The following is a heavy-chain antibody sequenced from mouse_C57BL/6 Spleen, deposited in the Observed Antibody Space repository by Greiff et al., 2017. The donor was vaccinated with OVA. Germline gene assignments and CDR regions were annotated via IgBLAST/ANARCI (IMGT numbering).Heavy chain of an antibody. J-gene: IGHJ3*01. CDR1: GYTFTSYW. CDR3: AREGYYYGSSYPFAY. V-gene: IGHV1-61*01. CDR2: IYPSDSET. D-gene: IGHD1-1*01. Sequence: QVQLQQPGAELVRPGSSVKLSCKASGYTFTSYWMDWVKQRPGQGLEWIGNIYPSDSETHYNQKFKDKATLTVDKSSSTAYMQLSSLTSEDSAVYYCAREGYYYGSSYPFAYWGQGTLVTVSA.